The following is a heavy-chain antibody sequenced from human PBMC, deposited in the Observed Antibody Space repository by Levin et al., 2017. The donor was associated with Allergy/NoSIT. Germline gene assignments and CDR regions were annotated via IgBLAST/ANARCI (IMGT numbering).Heavy chain of an antibody. CDR1: GFTFRSYW. CDR2: ISSDGNST. D-gene: IGHD6-13*01. J-gene: IGHJ6*03. Sequence: PGGSLRLSCAASGFTFRSYWMHWVRQAPEKGLVWVSRISSDGNSTSYADSVKGRFTISRANAKNTLYLQMTSLRAEDTAVYYCARDEQLPPYYYYYMDLWGKGTTVSVSS. V-gene: IGHV3-74*01. CDR3: ARDEQLPPYYYYYMDL.